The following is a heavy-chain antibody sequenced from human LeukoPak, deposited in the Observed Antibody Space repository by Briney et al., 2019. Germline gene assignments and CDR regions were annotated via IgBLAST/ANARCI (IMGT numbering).Heavy chain of an antibody. CDR3: ARDYCSGGSCYSPPDY. CDR2: IRNSTNAI. D-gene: IGHD2-15*01. Sequence: PGGSLRLSCAASGFTFNTYIMNWVRQAPGKGLEWVSYIRNSTNAIYYADSVKGRFTISRDNAKNSLYLQMNSLRAEDTAVYYCARDYCSGGSCYSPPDYWGQGTLVTVSS. V-gene: IGHV3-48*04. J-gene: IGHJ4*02. CDR1: GFTFNTYI.